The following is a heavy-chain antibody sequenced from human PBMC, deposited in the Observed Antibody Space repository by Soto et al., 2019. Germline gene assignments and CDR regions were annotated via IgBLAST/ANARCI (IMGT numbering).Heavy chain of an antibody. CDR1: SGSFSGYY. CDR2: INHSGST. Sequence: QEQLQQWGAGLLEPSETLSLTCAVYSGSFSGYYWSWIRQPPGKGLEWIGEINHSGSTYYNPSLTRRVTISVDTSKDQFSLKLNSVTAADTAVYYCARGRGLRTSFDYWGHGTLVTVSS. J-gene: IGHJ4*01. V-gene: IGHV4-34*01. D-gene: IGHD5-12*01. CDR3: ARGRGLRTSFDY.